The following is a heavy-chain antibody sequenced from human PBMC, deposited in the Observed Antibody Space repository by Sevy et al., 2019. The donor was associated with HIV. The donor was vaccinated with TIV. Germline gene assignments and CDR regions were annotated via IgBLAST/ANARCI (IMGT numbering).Heavy chain of an antibody. CDR2: IFRSGGVT. D-gene: IGHD3-22*01. CDR3: AGGRYDSSGSFDAFDI. V-gene: IGHV3-23*01. J-gene: IGHJ3*02. Sequence: GGSLRLSCAASGFTCSNYAMNWVRQAPGKGLEWVSTIFRSGGVTYYADSVKGRCNISRDNFKNTLNLQMHSLRAEDTAVYYCAGGRYDSSGSFDAFDIWGQGTMLTVSS. CDR1: GFTCSNYA.